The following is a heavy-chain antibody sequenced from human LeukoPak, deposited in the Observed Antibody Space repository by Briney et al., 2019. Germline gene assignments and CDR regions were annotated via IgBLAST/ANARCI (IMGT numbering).Heavy chain of an antibody. V-gene: IGHV4-39*01. CDR2: IYYSGST. D-gene: IGHD3-22*01. CDR1: GGSISSSSYY. J-gene: IGHJ4*02. CDR3: ARGPRYQYYDSSGYYYY. Sequence: SESLSLTCTVSGGSISSSSYYWGWIRQPPGKGLEWIGSIYYSGSTYYNPSLKSRVTVSVDTSKNQFSLKLSSVTGADTAVYYCARGPRYQYYDSSGYYYYWGQGTLVTVSS.